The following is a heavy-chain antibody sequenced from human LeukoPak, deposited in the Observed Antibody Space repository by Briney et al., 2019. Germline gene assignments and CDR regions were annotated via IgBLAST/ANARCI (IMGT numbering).Heavy chain of an antibody. Sequence: GGSLRLSCAASGFTFSSYGMHWVRQAPGKGLVWVSRINTDGSITNYADSVKGRFTISRDNAKNTVYLQMNSLRAEGTAVYYCATDRSSIAARPHWGQGTLVTVSS. J-gene: IGHJ4*02. CDR2: INTDGSIT. CDR3: ATDRSSIAARPH. V-gene: IGHV3-74*01. D-gene: IGHD6-6*01. CDR1: GFTFSSYG.